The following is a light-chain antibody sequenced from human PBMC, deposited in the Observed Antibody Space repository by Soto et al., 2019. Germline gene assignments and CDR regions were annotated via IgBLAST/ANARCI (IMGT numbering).Light chain of an antibody. CDR1: TTVNGIY. CDR2: GTS. V-gene: IGKV3-20*01. CDR3: HQYGNSPET. Sequence: ELVLTQSPGTLSLFPGERATLSCRARTTVNGIYLAWYQQKHYKDPRLLIYGTSSRATGITDSFSGSGSGTDFTLTISRLEHEDFGVYYWHQYGNSPETFGQGTKVDIK. J-gene: IGKJ1*01.